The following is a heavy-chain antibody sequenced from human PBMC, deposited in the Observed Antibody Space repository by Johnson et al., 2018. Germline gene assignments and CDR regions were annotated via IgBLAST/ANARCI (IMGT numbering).Heavy chain of an antibody. Sequence: QVQLQQWGAGLLKPSETLSLTCAVYGGSFSGYYWSWIRQPPGKGLEWIGEINHRGSTNYNPSLKSRVTISVDTSKNQFSLKLSSVTAADTAVYYCARRVEWLLNYYYYYMDVWGKGTTVTVSS. J-gene: IGHJ6*03. CDR3: ARRVEWLLNYYYYYMDV. CDR1: GGSFSGYY. D-gene: IGHD3-3*01. CDR2: INHRGST. V-gene: IGHV4-34*01.